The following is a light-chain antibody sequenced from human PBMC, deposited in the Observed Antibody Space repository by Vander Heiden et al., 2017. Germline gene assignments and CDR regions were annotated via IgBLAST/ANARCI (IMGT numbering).Light chain of an antibody. CDR1: SGSVANSQY. CDR3: VLYIGAGIWV. Sequence: QNVVTQEPSVSVSPGGTATLTCRLSSGSVANSQYTSWYPQTPGPSPRTVIYTTNTCSSWVPDRFACSIPGNKAALTITGAQADDESDYYCVLYIGAGIWVFGGGTKLTVL. J-gene: IGLJ3*02. CDR2: TTN. V-gene: IGLV8-61*01.